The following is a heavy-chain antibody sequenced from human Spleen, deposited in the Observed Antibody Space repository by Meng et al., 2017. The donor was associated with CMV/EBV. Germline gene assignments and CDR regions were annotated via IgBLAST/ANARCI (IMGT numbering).Heavy chain of an antibody. D-gene: IGHD2-2*01. Sequence: GGSLRLSCAASGFTFTDYSMNWVRQAPGKGLEWVSSISVSSGYIYYADSVKGRFTISRDNAKDSLYLQMNSLRAEDTAVYYCARAEVYCSSTSCYLGHYGMDVWGQGTTVTVSS. V-gene: IGHV3-21*01. CDR3: ARAEVYCSSTSCYLGHYGMDV. J-gene: IGHJ6*02. CDR2: ISVSSGYI. CDR1: GFTFTDYS.